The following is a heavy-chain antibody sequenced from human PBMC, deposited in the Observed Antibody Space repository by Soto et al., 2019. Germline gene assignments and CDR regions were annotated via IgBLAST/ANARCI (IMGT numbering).Heavy chain of an antibody. CDR3: AKDSTVVVTAIGSWYFDL. CDR2: ISYDGSNK. Sequence: QVQLVESGGGVVQPGRSLRLSCAASGFTFSSYGMHWVRQAPGKGLEWVAVISYDGSNKYYADSVKGRFTISRDNPKNTXXLQMNRLRAEDTAVYYCAKDSTVVVTAIGSWYFDLWGRGTLVTVSS. V-gene: IGHV3-30*18. D-gene: IGHD2-21*02. CDR1: GFTFSSYG. J-gene: IGHJ2*01.